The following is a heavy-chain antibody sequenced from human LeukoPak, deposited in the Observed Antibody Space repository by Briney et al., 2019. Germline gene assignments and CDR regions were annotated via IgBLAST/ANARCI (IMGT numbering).Heavy chain of an antibody. J-gene: IGHJ5*02. V-gene: IGHV3-23*01. CDR1: GFTFSSYA. CDR2: ISGSGGST. CDR3: AKDRYYDFWSGYSVWFDP. Sequence: GGSLRLSCAASGFTFSSYAMSWVRQAPGKGLEWDSAISGSGGSTYYADSVKGRFTISRDNSKNTLYLQMNSLRAEDTAVYYCAKDRYYDFWSGYSVWFDPWGQGTLVTVSS. D-gene: IGHD3-3*01.